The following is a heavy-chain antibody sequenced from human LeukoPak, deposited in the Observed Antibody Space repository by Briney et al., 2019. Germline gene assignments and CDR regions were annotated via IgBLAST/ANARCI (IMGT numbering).Heavy chain of an antibody. CDR2: ISYDGSNK. CDR3: AKDLYGDYGLDY. CDR1: GFTFSSYG. Sequence: GRSLRLSCAASGFTFSSYGMHWVRQAPGKGLEWVAVISYDGSNKYYADSVKGRFTISRDNSKNTLYPQMNSLRAEDTAVYYCAKDLYGDYGLDYWGQGTLVTVSS. V-gene: IGHV3-30*18. D-gene: IGHD4-17*01. J-gene: IGHJ4*02.